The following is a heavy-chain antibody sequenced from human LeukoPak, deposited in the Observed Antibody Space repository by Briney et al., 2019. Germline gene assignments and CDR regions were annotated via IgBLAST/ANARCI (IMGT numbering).Heavy chain of an antibody. CDR2: IYYSGST. CDR1: GGSISSSSYY. J-gene: IGHJ4*02. CDR3: ARGSRDYDFWSGYSLIDY. V-gene: IGHV4-39*07. Sequence: SETLSLTCTVSGGSISSSSYYWGWIRQPPGKGLEWIGSIYYSGSTYYNPSLKGRVTISVDTSKNQFSLKLTSVTAADTAVYYCARGSRDYDFWSGYSLIDYWGQGTLVTVST. D-gene: IGHD3-3*01.